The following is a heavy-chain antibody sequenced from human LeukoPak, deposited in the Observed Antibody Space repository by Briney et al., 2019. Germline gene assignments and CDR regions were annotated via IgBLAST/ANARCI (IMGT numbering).Heavy chain of an antibody. CDR3: ARALRFLANWFDP. V-gene: IGHV1-2*02. CDR1: GYTFTGYY. D-gene: IGHD3-3*01. CDR2: INPNSGGT. Sequence: GAPVKVSCKASGYTFTGYYMHWVRQAPGQGLEWMGWINPNSGGTNYAQKFQGRITMTRDTSISTAYMELSRLRSDDTAVYYRARALRFLANWFDPWGQGTLVTVSS. J-gene: IGHJ5*02.